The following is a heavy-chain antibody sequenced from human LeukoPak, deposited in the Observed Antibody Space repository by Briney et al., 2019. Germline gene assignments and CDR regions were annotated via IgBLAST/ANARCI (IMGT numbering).Heavy chain of an antibody. Sequence: GGSLRLSCAASGFTFSSYAMHGVRQAPGKGLEWVAVISYDGSNKYYADSVKGRFTISRDNSKNTLYLQMNSLRAEDTAVYYCARGRGYGSGSYFYGMDVWGKGTTVTVSS. V-gene: IGHV3-30*04. CDR1: GFTFSSYA. D-gene: IGHD3-10*01. CDR2: ISYDGSNK. J-gene: IGHJ6*04. CDR3: ARGRGYGSGSYFYGMDV.